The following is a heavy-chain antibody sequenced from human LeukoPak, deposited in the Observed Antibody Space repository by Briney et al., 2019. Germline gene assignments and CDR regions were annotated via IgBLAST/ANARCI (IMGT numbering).Heavy chain of an antibody. CDR1: GFTFSNSG. D-gene: IGHD6-19*01. V-gene: IGHV3-30*18. CDR3: AKDRLDAIDY. Sequence: PGGSLRLSCVASGFTFSNSGMHWLRQAPGKGLEWVAVISYDGSNKYFADSVRGRFTISRDNSKNTLYLQMNSLRAEDTAVYYCAKDRLDAIDYWGQGTLVTVSS. J-gene: IGHJ4*02. CDR2: ISYDGSNK.